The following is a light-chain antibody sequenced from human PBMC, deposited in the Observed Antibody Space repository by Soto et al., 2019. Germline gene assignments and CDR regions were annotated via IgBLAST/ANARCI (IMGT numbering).Light chain of an antibody. V-gene: IGKV3-15*01. Sequence: DIVLTQSPATLSLSPGQTATLSCRASQSVSSYLAWYQQKAGQAPRLLIYGASTRATAIPARFSASGSGTEFTLTITSLQSEDFAVYYCQQYNNWPLTFGGGTKVDIK. J-gene: IGKJ4*01. CDR2: GAS. CDR1: QSVSSY. CDR3: QQYNNWPLT.